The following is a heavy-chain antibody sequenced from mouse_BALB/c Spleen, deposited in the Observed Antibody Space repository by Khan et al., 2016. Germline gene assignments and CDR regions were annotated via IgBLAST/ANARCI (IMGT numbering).Heavy chain of an antibody. V-gene: IGHV1S136*01. CDR3: AIKGDSYGSSWYFDV. D-gene: IGHD1-1*01. CDR2: INPYNDGT. Sequence: EVQLQESGPELVKPGASVKMSCKATGYTFTSYVMHWVKQKPGQGLEWIGYINPYNDGTKYNEKFKGKATLTSDKSSSTAYMELSSLTSEDSAVYYCAIKGDSYGSSWYFDVWGAGTTVTVSS. CDR1: GYTFTSYV. J-gene: IGHJ1*01.